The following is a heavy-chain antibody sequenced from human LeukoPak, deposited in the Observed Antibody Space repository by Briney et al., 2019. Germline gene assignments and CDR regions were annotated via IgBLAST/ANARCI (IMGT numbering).Heavy chain of an antibody. D-gene: IGHD3-3*01. Sequence: GGSLRLSCAASGFTVSSNYMSWVRQAPGKGLEWVSVIYSGGSTYYADSVKGRLTISRDNSKNTLYLQMNSLRAEDTAVYYCARAHYDFWSGYTPAFDYWGQGTLVTVSS. CDR1: GFTVSSNY. V-gene: IGHV3-53*01. CDR2: IYSGGST. CDR3: ARAHYDFWSGYTPAFDY. J-gene: IGHJ4*02.